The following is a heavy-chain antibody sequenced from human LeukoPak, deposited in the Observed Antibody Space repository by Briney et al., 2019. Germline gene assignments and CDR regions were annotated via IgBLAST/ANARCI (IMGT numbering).Heavy chain of an antibody. D-gene: IGHD5-24*01. CDR3: AKGWRWLQSPLDY. V-gene: IGHV3-23*01. J-gene: IGHJ4*02. CDR2: ISGSGGST. Sequence: PGGSLRLSCAASGFTFSSYAMSWVRQAPGKGLEWVSAISGSGGSTYYADSVKGRFTISRDNSKNTLYLQMNSMRAEDTAVYYCAKGWRWLQSPLDYWGQGTLVTVSS. CDR1: GFTFSSYA.